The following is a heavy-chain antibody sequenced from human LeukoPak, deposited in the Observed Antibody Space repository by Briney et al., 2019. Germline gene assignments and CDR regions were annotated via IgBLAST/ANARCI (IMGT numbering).Heavy chain of an antibody. CDR3: AKAPVTSCRGAYCYPFDS. Sequence: GGSLRLFCAASGFTFSDYYMSWIRQAPGKGLEWVSYISSSGSTIYYADSVKGRFTISRDNAKNSLYLQMNSLRAEDAAVYFCAKAPVTSCRGAYCYPFDSWGQGTLVTVSS. D-gene: IGHD2-21*01. CDR2: ISSSGSTI. J-gene: IGHJ4*02. V-gene: IGHV3-11*01. CDR1: GFTFSDYY.